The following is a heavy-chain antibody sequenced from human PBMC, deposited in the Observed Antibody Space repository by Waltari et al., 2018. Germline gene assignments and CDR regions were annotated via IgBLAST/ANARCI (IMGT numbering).Heavy chain of an antibody. D-gene: IGHD2-15*01. Sequence: QVQLQQWGAGLLKPSETLSLTCAVYGGSFSGYYWSWIRQPPGKGLEWIGEINHSGSTTYNHSLKSRVTISVDTSKNQFSLKVNSVTAADTAVYYCARGYCSGDSCSVYFDYWGQGTLVTVSS. V-gene: IGHV4-34*02. CDR3: ARGYCSGDSCSVYFDY. J-gene: IGHJ4*02. CDR2: INHSGST. CDR1: GGSFSGYY.